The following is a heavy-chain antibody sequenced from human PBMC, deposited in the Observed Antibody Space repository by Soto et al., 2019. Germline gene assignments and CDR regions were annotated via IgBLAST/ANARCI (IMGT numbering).Heavy chain of an antibody. CDR2: IYWDDDK. CDR1: GFSLSTSGVG. V-gene: IGHV2-5*02. Sequence: QITLKESGPTLVKPTQTLTLTCTFSGFSLSTSGVGVGWIRQPPGKALEWLALIYWDDDKRYSPSLKSRLTIATATSTNPLVLKMTDMDPADPATFYCRHSRSAHIGVVTANSHWYFHLWGRGTLVPVFS. D-gene: IGHD2-21*02. CDR3: RHSRSAHIGVVTANSHWYFHL. J-gene: IGHJ2*01.